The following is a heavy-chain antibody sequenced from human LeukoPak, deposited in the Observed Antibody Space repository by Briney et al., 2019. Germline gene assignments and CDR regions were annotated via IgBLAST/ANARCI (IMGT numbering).Heavy chain of an antibody. V-gene: IGHV1-46*01. Sequence: GASVKVSCKASGGTFSSYAISWVRQAPGQGLEWMGIINPSGGSTSYAQKFQGRVTMTRDTSTSTVYMELSSLRSEDTAVYYCARDPIPYSSSWTFDYWGQGTLVTVSS. CDR3: ARDPIPYSSSWTFDY. CDR2: INPSGGST. J-gene: IGHJ4*02. CDR1: GGTFSSYA. D-gene: IGHD6-13*01.